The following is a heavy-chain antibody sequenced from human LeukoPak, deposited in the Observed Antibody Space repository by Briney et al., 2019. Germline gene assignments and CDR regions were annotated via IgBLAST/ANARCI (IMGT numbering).Heavy chain of an antibody. CDR2: IWYDGSNK. Sequence: PGGSLRLSCATSGFTFNNYAMSWVRQAPGKGLEWVAVIWYDGSNKYYADSVKGRFTISRDNSKNTLYLQMNSLRAEDTAVYYCARDGRFGELIDYWGQGTLVTVSS. V-gene: IGHV3-33*08. J-gene: IGHJ4*02. CDR3: ARDGRFGELIDY. D-gene: IGHD3-10*01. CDR1: GFTFNNYA.